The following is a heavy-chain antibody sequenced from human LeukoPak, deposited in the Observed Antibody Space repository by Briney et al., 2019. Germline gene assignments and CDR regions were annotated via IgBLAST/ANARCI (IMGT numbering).Heavy chain of an antibody. Sequence: GGSLRLSCAASGLTFSTYWMSWVRQAPGKGLEWVANIKQDGGEKYYVDSVKGRFTISRDNAKSSLYLQMNSLRAEDTAVYYCARASYGFRGVLDFWGQGTLVTVSS. CDR1: GLTFSTYW. CDR3: ARASYGFRGVLDF. D-gene: IGHD5-18*01. V-gene: IGHV3-7*01. J-gene: IGHJ4*02. CDR2: IKQDGGEK.